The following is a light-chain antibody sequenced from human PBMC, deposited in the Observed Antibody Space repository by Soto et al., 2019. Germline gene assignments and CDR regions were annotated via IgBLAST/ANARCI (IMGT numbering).Light chain of an antibody. V-gene: IGKV1-39*01. CDR2: TAS. CDR3: QQSYITPPIT. CDR1: QTIRKY. Sequence: IHMTHSPSSLSASLGDNVTLTFRAIQTIRKYLNWYQQKPPKAPKLLIYTASRLHSGVPSRFSGSGSETDFTLTINNLQPEDFATYYCQQSYITPPITFGQGTRLEIK. J-gene: IGKJ5*01.